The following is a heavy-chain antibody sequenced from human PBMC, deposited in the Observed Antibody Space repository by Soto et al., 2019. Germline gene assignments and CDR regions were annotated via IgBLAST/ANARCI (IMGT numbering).Heavy chain of an antibody. CDR2: IKPIFTTP. CDR1: GGTFSNYG. J-gene: IGHJ4*02. Sequence: SGQVACQAAGGTFSNYGISWVRQAPGQGLEWMGGIKPIFTTPKYAQKFQGRVTIPADESTNKAYMELSSLRSEDTAVYYCAGGNMLYYYDGSGYYLFDYWGQGTQVTVPS. CDR3: AGGNMLYYYDGSGYYLFDY. V-gene: IGHV1-69*13. D-gene: IGHD3-22*01.